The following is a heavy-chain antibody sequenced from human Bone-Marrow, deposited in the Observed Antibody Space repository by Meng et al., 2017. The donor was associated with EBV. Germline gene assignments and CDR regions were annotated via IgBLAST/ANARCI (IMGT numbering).Heavy chain of an antibody. Sequence: VLVVQSRAEAKSPGSAVEASCQASRVTFSSSAISWVRQAPGQGLEWMGGILPIFGTANYARRFQGSVTLTADESTSPAYMELRSLRSEDTAVYYCASSIEYSSSSGGRWVFDYWGQGTLVTVSS. J-gene: IGHJ4*02. CDR1: RVTFSSSA. CDR2: ILPIFGTA. D-gene: IGHD6-6*01. V-gene: IGHV1-69*01. CDR3: ASSIEYSSSSGGRWVFDY.